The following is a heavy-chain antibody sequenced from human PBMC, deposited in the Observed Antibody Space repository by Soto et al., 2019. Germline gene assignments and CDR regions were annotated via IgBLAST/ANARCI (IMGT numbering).Heavy chain of an antibody. CDR2: MNPNSGNT. CDR3: ARGLSIAARDAFDI. Sequence: ASVKVSCKASGYTFTSYDINWVRQATGQGLEWMGWMNPNSGNTGYAQKFQGRVTMTRNTSISTAYKERSSLRSEDTAVYFCARGLSIAARDAFDIWGQGTMVTVS. CDR1: GYTFTSYD. J-gene: IGHJ3*02. V-gene: IGHV1-8*02. D-gene: IGHD6-6*01.